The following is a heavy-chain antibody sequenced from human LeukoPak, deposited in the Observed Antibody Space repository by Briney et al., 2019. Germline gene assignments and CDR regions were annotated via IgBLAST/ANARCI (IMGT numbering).Heavy chain of an antibody. CDR3: AKGGRNVIDY. CDR1: GFTFSSYW. Sequence: GGSLRLSCAASGFTFSSYWMHWVRQAPGKGLVWVSRINSDGSSTSYAGSVKGRLTISRDNAKNTLYLQMNSLRDEDTAVYYCAKGGRNVIDYWGQGTLVTVSS. J-gene: IGHJ4*02. D-gene: IGHD1-26*01. CDR2: INSDGSST. V-gene: IGHV3-74*01.